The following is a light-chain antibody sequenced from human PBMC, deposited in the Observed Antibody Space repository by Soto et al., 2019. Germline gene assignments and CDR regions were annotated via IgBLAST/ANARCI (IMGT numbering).Light chain of an antibody. CDR1: SGHSNYA. J-gene: IGLJ2*01. CDR2: LNSDGSH. Sequence: QAVVTQSPSASASLGASVKLTCTLSSGHSNYAIAWHQQQPEKGPRFLMKLNSDGSHSKGDGIPDRFSGSSSGAERYLTISTLQSEDEADYYCQNWVTGIHIFGGGTKLTVL. CDR3: QNWVTGIHI. V-gene: IGLV4-69*01.